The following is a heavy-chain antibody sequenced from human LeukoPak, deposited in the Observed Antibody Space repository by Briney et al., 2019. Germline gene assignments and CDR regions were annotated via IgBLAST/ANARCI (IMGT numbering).Heavy chain of an antibody. Sequence: GGSLRLSCAASGFTFSSYARHGVRQAPGKGLEWVALISYDGSEKYYADSVKGRFTISRDNSKNTLYLQMNSLRAEDTAVYYCTYEQRAPDSFDYWGQGTLVTVSS. CDR3: TYEQRAPDSFDY. D-gene: IGHD3-22*01. V-gene: IGHV3-30-3*01. CDR2: ISYDGSEK. CDR1: GFTFSSYA. J-gene: IGHJ4*02.